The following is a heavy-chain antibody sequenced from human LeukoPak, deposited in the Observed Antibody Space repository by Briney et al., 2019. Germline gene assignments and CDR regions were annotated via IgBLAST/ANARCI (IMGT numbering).Heavy chain of an antibody. V-gene: IGHV3-21*01. CDR2: ISSISRYI. Sequence: GGSLRLSCAASGFTFSSYSMNWVGQAPGKGVEWVSSISSISRYIYYADSVKERFTISRDNAKNSLYLQMNSLTAEDTAVYYCARYGMDVWGQGTTVTVSS. CDR3: ARYGMDV. J-gene: IGHJ6*02. CDR1: GFTFSSYS.